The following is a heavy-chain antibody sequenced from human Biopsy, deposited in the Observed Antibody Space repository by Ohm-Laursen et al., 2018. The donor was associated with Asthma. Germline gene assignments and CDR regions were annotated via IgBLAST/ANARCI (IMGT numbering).Heavy chain of an antibody. V-gene: IGHV1-3*03. CDR3: ARSAETYSGFDSNYYGMDV. CDR1: GYSFATNA. J-gene: IGHJ6*02. Sequence: ASVKVSCKASGYSFATNAMHWVRQAPGQRPEWMGWFNPGNGNAKVSEEFQGRVSITRDTSATTAYLEVSSLTSEDTAVYYCARSAETYSGFDSNYYGMDVWGQGTRVTVSS. D-gene: IGHD5-12*01. CDR2: FNPGNGNA.